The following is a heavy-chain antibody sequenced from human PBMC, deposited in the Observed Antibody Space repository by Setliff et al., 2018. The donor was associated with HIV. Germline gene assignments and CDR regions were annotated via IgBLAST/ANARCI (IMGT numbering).Heavy chain of an antibody. J-gene: IGHJ5*02. Sequence: SETLSLTCTVSSDSISSSYWTWTRQPPGQGLEWIGYVHHSGSTKYNASLRSRVTMSVDTSKNLFSLTLRSVTAADTAVYYCASAGPYCGDDCPYNWLTPWGQGTLVTVSS. CDR2: VHHSGST. CDR3: ASAGPYCGDDCPYNWLTP. CDR1: SDSISSSY. D-gene: IGHD2-21*02. V-gene: IGHV4-59*01.